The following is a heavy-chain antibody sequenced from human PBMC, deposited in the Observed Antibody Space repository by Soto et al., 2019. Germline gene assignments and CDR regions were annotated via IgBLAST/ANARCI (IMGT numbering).Heavy chain of an antibody. V-gene: IGHV4-59*01. CDR2: IYYSGST. CDR3: ARAPYYYDSSGYYGAYYYYGMDV. Sequence: PSETLSLTCTFSCGSIISYYWSWIRQPPGKGLEWIGYIYYSGSTNYNPSLKSRVTISVDTSKNQFSLKLSSVTAADTAVYYCARAPYYYDSSGYYGAYYYYGMDVWGQGTTVTVSS. CDR1: CGSIISYY. D-gene: IGHD3-22*01. J-gene: IGHJ6*02.